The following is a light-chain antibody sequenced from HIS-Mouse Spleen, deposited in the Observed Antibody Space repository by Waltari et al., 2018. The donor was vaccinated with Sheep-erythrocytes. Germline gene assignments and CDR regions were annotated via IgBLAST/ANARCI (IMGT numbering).Light chain of an antibody. CDR3: QQRYSTPQFT. CDR1: QGSRSD. J-gene: IGKJ3*01. Sequence: DIQMTKSPSSLSASAGDRVTITCRASQGSRSDLGWYQQKPGKDPTRLIYAASSLQRGVPSRFSGSGSGTEVTLTVSSLQPEDVVTYYCQQRYSTPQFTFGPGTKVDIK. CDR2: AAS. V-gene: IGKV1-17*01.